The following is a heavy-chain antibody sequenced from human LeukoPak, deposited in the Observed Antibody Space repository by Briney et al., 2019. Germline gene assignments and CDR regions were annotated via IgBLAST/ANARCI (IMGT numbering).Heavy chain of an antibody. V-gene: IGHV3-7*03. CDR3: ATASSLNRPDFQF. J-gene: IGHJ1*01. CDR1: GFTFSSYC. Sequence: GGSLRLSCEGSGFTFSSYCMGWVRQAPGKGLQWVANIKTDGSEKYYVDSVKGRFTISRDNAKNSLYLEMNSLRAEDTAVYYCATASSLNRPDFQFWGQGTLLTVSS. D-gene: IGHD2-2*01. CDR2: IKTDGSEK.